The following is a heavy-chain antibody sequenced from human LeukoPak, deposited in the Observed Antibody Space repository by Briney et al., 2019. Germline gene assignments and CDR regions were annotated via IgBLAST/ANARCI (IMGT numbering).Heavy chain of an antibody. CDR3: ARHPKPSGSYYCYYGMDV. CDR2: IYYSGST. J-gene: IGHJ6*02. D-gene: IGHD1-26*01. V-gene: IGHV4-59*08. Sequence: SETLSLTCTVSGGSISSYYWSWIRQPPGKGLEWIGYIYYSGSTNYNPSLKSRVTISVDTSKNQFSLKLSSVTAADTAVYYCARHPKPSGSYYCYYGMDVWGQGTTVTVSS. CDR1: GGSISSYY.